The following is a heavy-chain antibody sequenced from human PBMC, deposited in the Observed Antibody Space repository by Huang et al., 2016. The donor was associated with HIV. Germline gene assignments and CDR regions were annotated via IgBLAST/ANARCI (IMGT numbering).Heavy chain of an antibody. CDR3: AKGEFVGESYFDQ. Sequence: VQLLESGGGLAQPGGSRRLCCAASGFTFSSYAMSLVRQAPGEGLELVSTMRGRGVSTYHAGSVKGRFTTSRYNSENMLYLQMHTLRAEDTAVYYCAKGEFVGESYFDQWGQGTLVTVSS. V-gene: IGHV3-23*01. CDR2: MRGRGVST. CDR1: GFTFSSYA. D-gene: IGHD3-10*01. J-gene: IGHJ4*02.